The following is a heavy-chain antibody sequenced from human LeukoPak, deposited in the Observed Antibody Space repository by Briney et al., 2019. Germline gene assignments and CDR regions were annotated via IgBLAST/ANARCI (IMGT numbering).Heavy chain of an antibody. D-gene: IGHD3-10*01. CDR1: GFTFTYYT. CDR3: ARDYASDY. Sequence: GGSLRLSCAASGFTFTYYTMNWVRQAPGKGLEWVSSISGSSSDIYYADSVKGRFTISRDNAKNSLYLQMSSLRAEDTAVYYCARDYASDYWGQGTLVTVSS. V-gene: IGHV3-21*01. J-gene: IGHJ4*02. CDR2: ISGSSSDI.